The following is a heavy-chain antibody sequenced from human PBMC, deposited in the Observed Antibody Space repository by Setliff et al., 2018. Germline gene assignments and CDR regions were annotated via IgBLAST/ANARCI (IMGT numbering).Heavy chain of an antibody. J-gene: IGHJ4*02. D-gene: IGHD3-3*01. V-gene: IGHV3-23*01. CDR3: VKENPRWSFADD. CDR1: GFTFNNYA. Sequence: QTGGSLRLSCAASGFTFNNYAMSWVRQAPGKGLEWVSAINPSGYRKYYADSVKGRFTISRDKSKNRVYLQMNSLRADDSALYYCVKENPRWSFADDWGQGTLVTVSS. CDR2: INPSGYRK.